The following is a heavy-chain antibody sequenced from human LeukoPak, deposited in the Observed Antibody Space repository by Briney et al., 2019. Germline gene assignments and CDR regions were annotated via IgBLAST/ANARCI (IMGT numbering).Heavy chain of an antibody. Sequence: SETLSLTCTVSGGSISSGDYYWSWIRQPPGKGLEWIGYIYYSGSTYYNPSLKSRVTISVDTSNNQFSLKLSSVTAADTAAYYCARHFGYITGGAFDIWGQGTMVTVSS. CDR2: IYYSGST. D-gene: IGHD1-14*01. CDR3: ARHFGYITGGAFDI. V-gene: IGHV4-30-4*08. CDR1: GGSISSGDYY. J-gene: IGHJ3*02.